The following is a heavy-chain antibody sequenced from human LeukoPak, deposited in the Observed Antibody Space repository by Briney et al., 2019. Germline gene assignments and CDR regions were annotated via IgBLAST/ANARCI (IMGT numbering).Heavy chain of an antibody. CDR2: FYSSGSA. CDR3: ATGAGPFDY. D-gene: IGHD3-10*01. Sequence: PSETLSLTCTVSGGSIGSWQWSWIRKPAGRGLEWIGRFYSSGSANYNPSLKSRVTMSVDTSKNQFFLKVSSVTAADTADYFCATGAGPFDYWGQGILVTVSS. CDR1: GGSIGSWQ. J-gene: IGHJ4*02. V-gene: IGHV4-4*07.